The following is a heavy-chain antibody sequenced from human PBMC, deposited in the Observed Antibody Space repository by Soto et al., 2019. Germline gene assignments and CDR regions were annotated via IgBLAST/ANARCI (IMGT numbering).Heavy chain of an antibody. D-gene: IGHD4-17*01. Sequence: QVQLQESGPGLVKPSQTLSLTCTVSGGSISSGNYYWSWIRQPPGKGLEWIGYISYSGTTHYSAALKRRLSISVDTPKNQFSLDLSSVTAADTAVYYCATMGTPVTGLYYFDYWGQGTLVTVSS. V-gene: IGHV4-30-4*01. CDR2: ISYSGTT. CDR1: GGSISSGNYY. J-gene: IGHJ4*02. CDR3: ATMGTPVTGLYYFDY.